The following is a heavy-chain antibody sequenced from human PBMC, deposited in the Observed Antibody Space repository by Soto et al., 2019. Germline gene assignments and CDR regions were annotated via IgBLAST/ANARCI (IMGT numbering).Heavy chain of an antibody. CDR2: ISAYNGNT. J-gene: IGHJ5*02. CDR3: ARGYCSGGSCYYNWFDP. CDR1: GYTFTNYG. Sequence: ASVKVSCKASGYTFTNYGVSWVRQAPGQGLEWMGWISAYNGNTNYAQKLQGRVTMTTDTSTSTAYMELRSLRSDDTAVYYCARGYCSGGSCYYNWFDPWGQGTLVTVSS. V-gene: IGHV1-18*01. D-gene: IGHD2-15*01.